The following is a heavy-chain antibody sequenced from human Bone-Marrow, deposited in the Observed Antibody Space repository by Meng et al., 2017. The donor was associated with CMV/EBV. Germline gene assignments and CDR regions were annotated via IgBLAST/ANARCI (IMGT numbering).Heavy chain of an antibody. CDR1: GDSVSSNSAA. CDR2: TYYSSKWYN. Sequence: SQTLALNCAISGDSVSSNSAAWNWIRQSPSRVLEWLGRTYYSSKWYNDYAVSLKSRITFNPDTSDKQFTLQLNSVTPEDTAVYYCARGLYYSDYRRQGMLVTFSS. V-gene: IGHV6-1*01. D-gene: IGHD3/OR15-3a*01. J-gene: IGHJ4*01. CDR3: ARGLYYSDY.